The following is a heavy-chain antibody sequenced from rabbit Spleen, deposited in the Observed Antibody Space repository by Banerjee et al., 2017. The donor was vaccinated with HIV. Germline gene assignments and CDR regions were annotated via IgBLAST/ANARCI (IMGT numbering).Heavy chain of an antibody. Sequence: QSLEESGGDLVKPGASLTLTCTASGFSFSSRYYMCWVRQAPGKGLEWIACIYTGRGTTYYANWAKGRFTISKISSTTVTLQMTSLTAADTATYFCARDEDEYGDVIFTLWGPGTLVTVS. CDR1: GFSFSSRYY. D-gene: IGHD2-1*01. CDR2: IYTGRGTT. J-gene: IGHJ4*01. V-gene: IGHV1S40*01. CDR3: ARDEDEYGDVIFTL.